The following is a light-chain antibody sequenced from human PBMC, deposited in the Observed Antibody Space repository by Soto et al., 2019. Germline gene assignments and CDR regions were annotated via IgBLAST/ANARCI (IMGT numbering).Light chain of an antibody. CDR2: DAS. J-gene: IGKJ1*01. V-gene: IGKV3-15*01. Sequence: EIVLTHSPGTLSLSPCERVALSCRASPSVSSNLAWYQQIPGQAPRLLIYDASTRATGVPARFSGVGSGTEFTLTISSLQSEHFAIYYCQQYNNWPWTFGQGTKVDIK. CDR1: PSVSSN. CDR3: QQYNNWPWT.